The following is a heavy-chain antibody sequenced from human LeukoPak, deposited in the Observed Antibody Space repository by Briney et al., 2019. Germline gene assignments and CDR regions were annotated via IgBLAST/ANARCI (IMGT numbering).Heavy chain of an antibody. J-gene: IGHJ3*02. CDR3: ARETRLHSGSYSNDAFDI. CDR2: ISYSGST. CDR1: GGSFSGYY. D-gene: IGHD1-26*01. Sequence: SETLSLTCAVYGGSFSGYYWSWIRQPPGKGLEWIGYISYSGSTDYNPSLKSRVTISLDTSKNQFSLRLGSVTAADTAVYYCARETRLHSGSYSNDAFDIWGQGTMVTVSS. V-gene: IGHV4-59*01.